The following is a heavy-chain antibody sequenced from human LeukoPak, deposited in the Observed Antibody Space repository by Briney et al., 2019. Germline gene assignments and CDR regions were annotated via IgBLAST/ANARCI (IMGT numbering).Heavy chain of an antibody. V-gene: IGHV3-11*01. D-gene: IGHD5-24*01. CDR2: ISSSGSTI. CDR1: GFTFSDYY. CDR3: ARDPKVEMATTDFDY. Sequence: GGSLRLSCAASGFTFSDYYMSWIRQAPGKGLEWVSYISSSGSTIYYADSVKGRFTISRDNAKNSLYLQMNSLRAEDTAVYDCARDPKVEMATTDFDYWGQGTLVTVSS. J-gene: IGHJ4*02.